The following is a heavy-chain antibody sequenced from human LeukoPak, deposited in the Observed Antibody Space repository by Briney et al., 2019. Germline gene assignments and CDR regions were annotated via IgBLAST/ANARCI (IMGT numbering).Heavy chain of an antibody. CDR3: ASLFSYSGYDRGFDP. CDR2: IYPGDSDT. J-gene: IGHJ5*02. D-gene: IGHD5-12*01. Sequence: GESLKISCKGSGYSFTSYWIGWVRQMPGKGLEWMGIIYPGDSDTRYSPSFQGQVTISADKSISTAYLQWSSLKASDTAMYYCASLFSYSGYDRGFDPWGQGTLVTVSS. CDR1: GYSFTSYW. V-gene: IGHV5-51*01.